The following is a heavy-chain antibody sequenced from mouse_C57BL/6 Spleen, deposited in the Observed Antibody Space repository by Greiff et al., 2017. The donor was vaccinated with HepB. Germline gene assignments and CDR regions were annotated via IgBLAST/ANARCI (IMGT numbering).Heavy chain of an antibody. CDR3: TSYDGSLFDY. Sequence: EVQLQQSGAELVRPGASVKLSCTASGFNIKDDYMHWVKQRPEQGLEWIGWIDPENGDTEYASKFQGKATITADTSSNTAYLQLSSLTSEDTAVYYCTSYDGSLFDYWGQGTTLTVSS. CDR2: IDPENGDT. D-gene: IGHD1-1*01. V-gene: IGHV14-4*01. J-gene: IGHJ2*01. CDR1: GFNIKDDY.